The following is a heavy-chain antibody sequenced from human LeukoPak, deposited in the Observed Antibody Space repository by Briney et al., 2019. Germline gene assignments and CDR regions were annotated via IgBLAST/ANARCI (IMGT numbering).Heavy chain of an antibody. CDR1: GGTFSSYA. CDR3: ANISGSLGGYFDY. V-gene: IGHV1-69*04. J-gene: IGHJ4*02. Sequence: SVTVSCKASGGTFSSYAISWVRQAPGQGLEWMGRIIPIFGIANYAQKFQGRVTITADKSTSTAYMELSSLRSEDTAVYYCANISGSLGGYFDYWGQGTLVTVSS. CDR2: IIPIFGIA. D-gene: IGHD1-26*01.